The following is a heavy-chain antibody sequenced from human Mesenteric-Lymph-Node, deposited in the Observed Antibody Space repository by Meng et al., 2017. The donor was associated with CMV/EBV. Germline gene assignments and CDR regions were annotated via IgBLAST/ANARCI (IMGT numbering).Heavy chain of an antibody. CDR1: GYSINSGYY. V-gene: IGHV4-38-2*02. J-gene: IGHJ5*02. CDR2: VYHSGST. D-gene: IGHD3-3*01. Sequence: SETLSLTCTVSGYSINSGYYWGWIRQAPGKGLEWIGSVYHSGSTFYNPSLKSRVTISVDTSKNHFSLNLSSVTATDTAMYYCVRDEIDFWSDQPPHPWGQGILVTVSS. CDR3: VRDEIDFWSDQPPHP.